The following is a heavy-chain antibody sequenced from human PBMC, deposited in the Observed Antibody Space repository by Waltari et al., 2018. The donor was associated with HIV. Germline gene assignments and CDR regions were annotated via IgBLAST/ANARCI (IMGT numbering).Heavy chain of an antibody. CDR3: ARHRLVIFLRRTPLFFDD. V-gene: IGHV4-39*01. CDR1: GGSLNSTSYF. CDR2: VYYSGST. Sequence: QLQLQESGPGLVKPSETLSLTCTVSGGSLNSTSYFWGWIRQPPGKGLEWIGSVYYSGSTYTHPSLNSRVTISVDTSQNQFPVRLSSVTAADTAVYYCARHRLVIFLRRTPLFFDDWGQGNLVTVSS. J-gene: IGHJ4*02. D-gene: IGHD3-9*01.